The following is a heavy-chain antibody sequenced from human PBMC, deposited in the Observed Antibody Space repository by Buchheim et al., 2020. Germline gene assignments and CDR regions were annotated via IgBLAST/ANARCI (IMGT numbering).Heavy chain of an antibody. CDR1: GFTFSSYA. CDR3: ARDRPQVVAATLDY. CDR2: ISYDGSNK. J-gene: IGHJ4*02. D-gene: IGHD2-15*01. V-gene: IGHV3-30-3*01. Sequence: QVQLVESGGGVVQPGRSLRLSCAASGFTFSSYAMHWVRQAPGKGLEWVAVISYDGSNKYYADSVKGRFTISRDNSKNTLYLQMNSLRAEDTAVYYCARDRPQVVAATLDYWGQGTL.